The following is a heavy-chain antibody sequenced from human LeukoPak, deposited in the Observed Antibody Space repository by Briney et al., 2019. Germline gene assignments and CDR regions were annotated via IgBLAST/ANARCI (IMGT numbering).Heavy chain of an antibody. CDR3: ARESGGGFDP. D-gene: IGHD3-10*01. J-gene: IGHJ5*02. CDR2: IIPILGIA. CDR1: GGTFSSYA. V-gene: IGHV1-69*04. Sequence: ASVKVSCKASGGTFSSYAISWVRQAPGQGLEWMGRIIPILGIANYAQKFQGRVTITADKSTSTAYMELSSLRSEGTAVYYCARESGGGFDPWGQGTLVTVSS.